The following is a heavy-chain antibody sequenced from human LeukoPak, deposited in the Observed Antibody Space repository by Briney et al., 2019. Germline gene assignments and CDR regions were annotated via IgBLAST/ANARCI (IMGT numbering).Heavy chain of an antibody. Sequence: GRSLRLSCAASGFTFDDYAMHWVRQAPGKGLEWVSGISWNSGSIGYADSVKGRFTISRDNAKNSLYLQMNSLKAEDTALYFCAKGKPRGDYYGSGIYFYFDYWGQGALVTVSS. CDR1: GFTFDDYA. CDR3: AKGKPRGDYYGSGIYFYFDY. V-gene: IGHV3-9*01. CDR2: ISWNSGSI. D-gene: IGHD3-10*01. J-gene: IGHJ4*02.